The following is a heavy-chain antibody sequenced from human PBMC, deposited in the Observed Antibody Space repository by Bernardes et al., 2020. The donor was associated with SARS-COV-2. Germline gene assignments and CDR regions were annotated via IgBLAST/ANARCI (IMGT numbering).Heavy chain of an antibody. CDR2: LNHRGSV. CDR1: GASFPDSY. J-gene: IGHJ6*02. V-gene: IGHV4-34*01. CDR3: ASPKGSTGNYFDMDV. D-gene: IGHD1-1*01. Sequence: SETLSLTCVVYGASFPDSYWSWFRQAPDPGLEWIGKLNHRGSVDYNPSFKSRVTISIDMSKNQFSLKLNYVTAADTAVYYCASPKGSTGNYFDMDVWGQGTTVTVSS.